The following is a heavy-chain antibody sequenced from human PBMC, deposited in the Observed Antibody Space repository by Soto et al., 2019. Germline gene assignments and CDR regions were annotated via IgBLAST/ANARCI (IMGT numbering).Heavy chain of an antibody. D-gene: IGHD6-13*01. V-gene: IGHV1-58*02. Sequence: SVKVSCKASGYTFTSYYMHWVRQARGQRLEWIGWIVVGSGNTNYAQKFQERVTITRDMSTSTAYMELSSLRSEDTAVYYCAADPGIAALDAFDIWGQGTMVTV. J-gene: IGHJ3*02. CDR1: GYTFTSYY. CDR3: AADPGIAALDAFDI. CDR2: IVVGSGNT.